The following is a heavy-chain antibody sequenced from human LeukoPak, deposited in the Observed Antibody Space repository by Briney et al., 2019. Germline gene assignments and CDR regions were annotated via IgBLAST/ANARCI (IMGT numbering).Heavy chain of an antibody. Sequence: GGSLRLSCATSGFTFDDYAMHWVRQAPGKGLGWVSGINWDSGNIGYADSVKGRFTISRDNAKDSLYLQMNSLRAEDTALYYCAKDRGYSTSSIDYWGQGTLVTVSS. J-gene: IGHJ4*02. V-gene: IGHV3-9*01. CDR3: AKDRGYSTSSIDY. CDR1: GFTFDDYA. CDR2: INWDSGNI. D-gene: IGHD6-6*01.